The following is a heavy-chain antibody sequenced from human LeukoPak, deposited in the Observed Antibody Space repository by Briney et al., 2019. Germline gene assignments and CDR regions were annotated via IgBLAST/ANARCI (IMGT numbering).Heavy chain of an antibody. V-gene: IGHV5-51*01. D-gene: IGHD4-17*01. J-gene: IGHJ3*02. Sequence: GESLKISCQGSGYSFTSYWIGWVRQMPGKGLGWMGIIYPGDSDTRYSPSFQGQVTISADKSISTAYLQWSSLKASDTAMYYCARGSDYGDYVGAFDIWGQGTMVTVSS. CDR1: GYSFTSYW. CDR3: ARGSDYGDYVGAFDI. CDR2: IYPGDSDT.